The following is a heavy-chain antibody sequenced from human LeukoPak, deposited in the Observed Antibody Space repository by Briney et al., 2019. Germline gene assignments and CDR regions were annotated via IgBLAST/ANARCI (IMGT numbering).Heavy chain of an antibody. CDR3: ARRPIKYYYYGMDV. Sequence: GRSLRLSCAASGFTFSSYGMHWVRQAPGKGLEWVAVISYDGSNKYYADSVKGRFTISRDNSKNTLYLQMNSLRAEDTAVYYCARRPIKYYYYGMDVWGQGTTVTVSS. J-gene: IGHJ6*02. CDR1: GFTFSSYG. V-gene: IGHV3-30*03. CDR2: ISYDGSNK.